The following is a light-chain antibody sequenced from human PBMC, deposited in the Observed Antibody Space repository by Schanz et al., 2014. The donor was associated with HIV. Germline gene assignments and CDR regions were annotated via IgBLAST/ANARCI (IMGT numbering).Light chain of an antibody. Sequence: QSALTQPASVSGSPGQSITISCTGTSSDVGSYNLVSWYQQHPGKAPKLMIYEVSKRPSGVSNRFSGSKSGNTASLTISGLQAEDEADYYCNSYTSTSTRVFGGGTKLTVL. V-gene: IGLV2-14*02. J-gene: IGLJ3*02. CDR1: SSDVGSYNL. CDR3: NSYTSTSTRV. CDR2: EVS.